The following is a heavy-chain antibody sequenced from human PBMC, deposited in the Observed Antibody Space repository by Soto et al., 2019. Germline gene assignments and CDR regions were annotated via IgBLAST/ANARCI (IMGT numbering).Heavy chain of an antibody. CDR3: ASGGSYGHYYYYGMDV. D-gene: IGHD5-18*01. Sequence: SVKVSCKASGGTFSSYAISWVRQAPGQGLEWMGGIIPIFGTANYAQKFQGRVTITADESTSTAYMELSSLRSEDTAVYYCASGGSYGHYYYYGMDVWGQGTTVTASS. CDR2: IIPIFGTA. J-gene: IGHJ6*02. V-gene: IGHV1-69*13. CDR1: GGTFSSYA.